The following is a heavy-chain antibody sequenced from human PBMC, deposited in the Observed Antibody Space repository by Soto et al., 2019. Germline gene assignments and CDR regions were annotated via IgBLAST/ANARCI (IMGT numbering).Heavy chain of an antibody. CDR2: IIPIFGTA. V-gene: IGHV1-69*13. J-gene: IGHJ4*02. D-gene: IGHD3-22*01. CDR1: GGTFSSYA. Sequence: SVKVSCKGSGGTFSSYAISWVRQAPGQGLEWMGGIIPIFGTANYAQKFQGRVTITADESTSTAYMELSSLRSEDTAVYYCASQSPAIINYYDSSESFDYWGQGTLVTVSS. CDR3: ASQSPAIINYYDSSESFDY.